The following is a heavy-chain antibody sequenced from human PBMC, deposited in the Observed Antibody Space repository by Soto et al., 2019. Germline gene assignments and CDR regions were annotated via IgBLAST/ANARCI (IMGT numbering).Heavy chain of an antibody. CDR3: ARPAGPYYYYYGMDV. J-gene: IGHJ6*02. D-gene: IGHD2-2*01. CDR2: IDPSDSYT. V-gene: IGHV5-10-1*01. Sequence: SGESLKISCKGSGYSFTSYWISWVRQMPGKGLEWMGRIDPSDSYTNYSPSFQGHVTISADKSISTAYLQWSSLKASDTAMYYCARPAGPYYYYYGMDVWGQGTTVTVSS. CDR1: GYSFTSYW.